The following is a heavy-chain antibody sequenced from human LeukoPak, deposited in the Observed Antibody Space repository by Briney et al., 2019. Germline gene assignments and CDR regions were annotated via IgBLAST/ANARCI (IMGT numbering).Heavy chain of an antibody. CDR1: GFTFSNYA. J-gene: IGHJ6*03. Sequence: GGSLRLSCAASGFTFSNYALSWVRQAPGKGLEWVSIFYRGGSTYYADSVKGRFTVSRDNSKNILYLQMNSLRAEDTAVYYCARSQDGSGSYFYYFYIDVWGKGTTV. CDR3: ARSQDGSGSYFYYFYIDV. CDR2: FYRGGST. D-gene: IGHD3-10*01. V-gene: IGHV3-66*01.